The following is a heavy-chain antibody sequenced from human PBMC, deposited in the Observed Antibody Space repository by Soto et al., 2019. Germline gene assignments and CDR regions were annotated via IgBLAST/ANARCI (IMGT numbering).Heavy chain of an antibody. CDR2: IFSSGST. D-gene: IGHD5-12*01. CDR3: AREGSYSAYNFAHGIQLWSFDF. Sequence: TLSLTCTVSGGSINTFYWSWVRQPAGKGLEWIGRIFSSGSTSFNPSLESRVAMSVDTSKNHFSLNLSSVTAADMAVYYCAREGSYSAYNFAHGIQLWSFDFWGQGALVTVS. CDR1: GGSINTFY. V-gene: IGHV4-4*07. J-gene: IGHJ4*02.